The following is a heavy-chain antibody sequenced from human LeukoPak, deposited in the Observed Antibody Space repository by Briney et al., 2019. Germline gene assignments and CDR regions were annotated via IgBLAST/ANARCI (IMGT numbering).Heavy chain of an antibody. D-gene: IGHD3-3*01. J-gene: IGHJ3*02. CDR3: ARGLYYDFWSGPFGDAFDI. CDR2: INPNSGGT. V-gene: IGHV1-2*02. CDR1: GYTFTGYY. Sequence: SVRVSCKASGYTFTGYYMHWVRQAPGQGLEWMGWINPNSGGTNYAQKFQGRVTMTRDTSISTAYMELSRLRSDDTAVYYCARGLYYDFWSGPFGDAFDIWGQGTMVTVSS.